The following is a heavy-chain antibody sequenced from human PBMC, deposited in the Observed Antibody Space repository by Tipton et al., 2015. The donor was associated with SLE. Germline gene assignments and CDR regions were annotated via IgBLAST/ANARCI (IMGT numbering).Heavy chain of an antibody. Sequence: SLRLSCAASGFTFSSYGMHWVRQAPGKGLEWVAVIWYDGSNKYYADSVKGRFTISRDNSKNTLYLQMNSLRAEDTAVYYCAKEGGYCSGGSCYPPYYGMDVWGQGTTVTVSS. D-gene: IGHD2-15*01. CDR3: AKEGGYCSGGSCYPPYYGMDV. CDR2: IWYDGSNK. J-gene: IGHJ6*02. CDR1: GFTFSSYG. V-gene: IGHV3-33*06.